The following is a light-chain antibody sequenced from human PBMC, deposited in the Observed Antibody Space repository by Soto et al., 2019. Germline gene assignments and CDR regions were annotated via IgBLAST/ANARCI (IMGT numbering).Light chain of an antibody. J-gene: IGLJ1*01. CDR2: DVS. CDR1: SSDVGGYNY. Sequence: QSVLTQPASVSGSPGQSITISCTGTSSDVGGYNYVSWYQQHPGKAPKLMIYDVSNRPSGVSNRFSGSKSGNTASLTISGPQDEDEAYYYCSSYTSSSPNVFGTGTKLTVL. CDR3: SSYTSSSPNV. V-gene: IGLV2-14*01.